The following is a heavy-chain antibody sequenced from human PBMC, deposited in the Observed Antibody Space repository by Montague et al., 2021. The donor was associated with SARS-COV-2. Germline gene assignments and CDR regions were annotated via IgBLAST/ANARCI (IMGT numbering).Heavy chain of an antibody. D-gene: IGHD5-18*01. V-gene: IGHV4-31*03. CDR2: IYYSGST. J-gene: IGHJ5*02. CDR3: ARDLGHRYVAGWFDP. CDR1: SSSISSGGSISSGGYY. Sequence: TLSLTCTVSSSSISSGGSISSGGYYWSWIRQHPGKGLEWIGYIYYSGSTSYNPSLKSRVTISVDTSKNQFSLKLSSVTAADTAVYYCARDLGHRYVAGWFDPWGQGTLVTVSS.